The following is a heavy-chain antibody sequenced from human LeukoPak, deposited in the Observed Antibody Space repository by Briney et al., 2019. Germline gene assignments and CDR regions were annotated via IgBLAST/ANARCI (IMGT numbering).Heavy chain of an antibody. CDR1: GGTFSSYA. D-gene: IGHD1-26*01. Sequence: SVKVSCKASGGTFSSYAISWLRQAPGQGLEWMGRIIPIFGTANYAQKFQGRVTITTDESTSTAYMELSSLRSEDTAVYYRARDDGSYYFDYWGQGTLVTVSS. CDR2: IIPIFGTA. CDR3: ARDDGSYYFDY. J-gene: IGHJ4*02. V-gene: IGHV1-69*05.